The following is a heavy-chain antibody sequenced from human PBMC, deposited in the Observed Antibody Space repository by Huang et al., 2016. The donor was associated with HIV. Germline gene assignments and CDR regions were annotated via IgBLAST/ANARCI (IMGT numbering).Heavy chain of an antibody. J-gene: IGHJ4*02. Sequence: QVQLVQSGAEMKKSGSSVKVSCKASGGTVSSFSFTWVRQAPGHGLGLRGWNITVHETTDLAQKGRGRVTLTADESTNTAFMELSGLTSQDTAVYYCARGVGNSNRGFDIWGQGTLVTVS. D-gene: IGHD5-18*01. CDR1: GGTVSSFS. CDR3: ARGVGNSNRGFDI. V-gene: IGHV1-69*11. CDR2: NITVHETT.